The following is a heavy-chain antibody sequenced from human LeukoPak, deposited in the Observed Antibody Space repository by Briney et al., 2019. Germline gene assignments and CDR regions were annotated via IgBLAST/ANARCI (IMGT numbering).Heavy chain of an antibody. Sequence: SETLSLTCTVSGGSISSYYWGWIRQPPGKGLEWIGSIYHSGSTYYNPSLKSRVTISVDTSKNQFSLKLSSVTAADTAVYYCARQLVQWELPLDAFDIWGQGTMVTVSS. CDR1: GGSISSYY. CDR3: ARQLVQWELPLDAFDI. D-gene: IGHD1-26*01. V-gene: IGHV4-38-2*02. J-gene: IGHJ3*02. CDR2: IYHSGST.